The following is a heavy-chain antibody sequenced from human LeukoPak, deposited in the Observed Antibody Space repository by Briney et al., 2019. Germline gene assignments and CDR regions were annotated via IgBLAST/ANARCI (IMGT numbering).Heavy chain of an antibody. J-gene: IGHJ4*02. CDR3: ARPAVTLMIPFEF. CDR2: ISGSGST. Sequence: SETLSLTCTVCGGSMRNYYLSWIRQPPGKGLEWIAYISGSGSTDYNPSLKSRVTISIDTSKNQFSLRLSSVTAADTAVYYCARPAVTLMIPFEFWGQGTLVTVSS. CDR1: GGSMRNYY. D-gene: IGHD3-16*01. V-gene: IGHV4-59*01.